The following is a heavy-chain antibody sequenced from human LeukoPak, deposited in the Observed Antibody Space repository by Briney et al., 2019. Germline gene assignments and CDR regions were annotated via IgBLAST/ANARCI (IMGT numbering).Heavy chain of an antibody. J-gene: IGHJ4*02. CDR2: ISGSGDDT. CDR1: GFTFSNYA. Sequence: GGSLRLSCAASGFTFSNYAMTWVRQAPGKGLECVSAISGSGDDTYYADSVKGRFTISRDNSKITVYLQMSSLKAEDTAVYYCAKPHYSGSGSHSREDYWGQGTLVTVSS. D-gene: IGHD3-10*01. CDR3: AKPHYSGSGSHSREDY. V-gene: IGHV3-23*01.